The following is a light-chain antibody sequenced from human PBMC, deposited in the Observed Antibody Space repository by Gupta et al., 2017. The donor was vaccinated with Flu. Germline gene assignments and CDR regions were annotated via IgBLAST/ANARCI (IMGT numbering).Light chain of an antibody. V-gene: IGLV2-11*02. J-gene: IGLJ1*01. CDR1: SSDIGGYNY. CDR2: DVI. CDR3: CSFAGGFYV. Sequence: QSGTFSCTGTSSDIGGYNYVSWYQQNPGKASKLMIYDVIKRPSGVPDRFSGSKSGNTASLTISGLQAEDEADYYCCSFAGGFYVFGTGTKVTVL.